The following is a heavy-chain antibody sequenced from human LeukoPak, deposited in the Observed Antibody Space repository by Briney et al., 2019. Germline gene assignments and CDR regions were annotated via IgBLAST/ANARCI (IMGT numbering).Heavy chain of an antibody. Sequence: SVTVSCKASVGTFSSYAISWVRQAPGQGLEWMGGIIPIFGTANYAQKFQGRVTITTDESTSTAYMELSSLRSGDTAVYYCARSSRFLEWLSPYYYDYMDDWGKGTTVTVSS. D-gene: IGHD3-3*01. J-gene: IGHJ6*03. V-gene: IGHV1-69*05. CDR3: ARSSRFLEWLSPYYYDYMDD. CDR1: VGTFSSYA. CDR2: IIPIFGTA.